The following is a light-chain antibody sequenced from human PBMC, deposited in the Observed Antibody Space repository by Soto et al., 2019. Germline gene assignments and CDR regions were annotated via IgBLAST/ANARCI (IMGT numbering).Light chain of an antibody. CDR2: DAS. CDR1: QSISGW. Sequence: DLQMTQSPSTLTAYVGDRVSITCRASQSISGWLAWYQQKPGKAPNLLIYDASSLESGVPSRFSGSGSGTEFTLTISSLQPDDFATYYCQQYSSSPYTFGQGTKLEIK. V-gene: IGKV1-5*01. CDR3: QQYSSSPYT. J-gene: IGKJ2*01.